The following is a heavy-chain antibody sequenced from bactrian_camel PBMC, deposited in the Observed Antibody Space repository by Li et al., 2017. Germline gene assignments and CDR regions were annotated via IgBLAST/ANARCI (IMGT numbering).Heavy chain of an antibody. CDR3: ASTGSGIWYDAYNY. J-gene: IGHJ4*01. CDR1: GFTVSSYY. D-gene: IGHD2*01. Sequence: HVQLVESGGGLVQPGRFLRLSCAASGFTVSSYYMYWVRQAPGKGLEWISVIESGGATTDYADSVKGRFTISRDNAKNTLYLQMNSLKTEDTAVYYCASTGSGIWYDAYNYRGQGTQVTVS. CDR2: IESGGATT. V-gene: IGHV3S1*01.